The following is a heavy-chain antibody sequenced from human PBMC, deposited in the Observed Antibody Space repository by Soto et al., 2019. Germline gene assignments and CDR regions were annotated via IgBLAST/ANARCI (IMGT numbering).Heavy chain of an antibody. D-gene: IGHD2-15*01. Sequence: GGSLRLSCAASGFTFSNAWMSWVRQAPGKGLEWVGRIKSKTDGGTTDYAAPVKGRFTISRDDSKNTLYLQMNSLKTEDAAVYYCTTGYCSGGFKGYWGQGTLVTVPS. J-gene: IGHJ4*02. V-gene: IGHV3-15*01. CDR1: GFTFSNAW. CDR3: TTGYCSGGFKGY. CDR2: IKSKTDGGTT.